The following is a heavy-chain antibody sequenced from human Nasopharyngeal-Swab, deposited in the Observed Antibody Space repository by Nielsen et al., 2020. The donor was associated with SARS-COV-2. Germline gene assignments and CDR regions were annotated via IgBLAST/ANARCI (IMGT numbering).Heavy chain of an antibody. Sequence: GESLKISCAASGFTFSNAWMSWVRQAPGKGLECVGRIKSKTDGGTTDYAAPVKGRFTISRDDSKNTLYLQMNSLKTEDTGVYYCTTESPGYSYAWDSDFDYWGKGTLVTVSS. CDR2: IKSKTDGGTT. CDR1: GFTFSNAW. J-gene: IGHJ4*02. V-gene: IGHV3-15*01. D-gene: IGHD5-18*01. CDR3: TTESPGYSYAWDSDFDY.